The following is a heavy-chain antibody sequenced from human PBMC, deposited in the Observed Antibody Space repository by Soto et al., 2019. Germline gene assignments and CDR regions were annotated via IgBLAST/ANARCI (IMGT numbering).Heavy chain of an antibody. V-gene: IGHV3-74*01. D-gene: IGHD6-19*01. CDR3: EGDTSGWAGWFDP. CDR2: INSDGSGT. CDR1: GFTFSLYW. Sequence: EVQLVDSGGGLVQPGGSLRLACAASGFTFSLYWMHWVRQAPGKGLVWVSRINSDGSGTSYADSVKGRFTISRDNAKNTLYLQMNSLRAEDTAVYYCEGDTSGWAGWFDPWGQGTLVTVSS. J-gene: IGHJ5*02.